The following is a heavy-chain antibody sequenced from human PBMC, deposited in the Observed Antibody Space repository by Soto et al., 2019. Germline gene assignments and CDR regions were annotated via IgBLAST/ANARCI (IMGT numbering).Heavy chain of an antibody. D-gene: IGHD3-22*01. Sequence: SETLALTCTISGGSFNDDYWTWIRQSTGKGLEWIGYIFHSGITDYNPSVKSRVTISIDKPKNLLPLKLTYVPAADTAVYYCASDRYFYDSAGYYRTLDSWGQG. V-gene: IGHV4-59*01. CDR2: IFHSGIT. J-gene: IGHJ5*01. CDR1: GGSFNDDY. CDR3: ASDRYFYDSAGYYRTLDS.